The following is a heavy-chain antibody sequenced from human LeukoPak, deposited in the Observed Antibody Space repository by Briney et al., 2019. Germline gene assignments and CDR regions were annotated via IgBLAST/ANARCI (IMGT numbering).Heavy chain of an antibody. J-gene: IGHJ4*02. Sequence: GESLKISCKVSGYSFATYWIGWVRQMPGKGLEWMGIIYADDSDTRYSPSFQGQVTISADKSISTAYLQWSSLKASDTAMYYCATPYPREYCSSTTCYFNYWGQGTLVTVSS. D-gene: IGHD2-2*01. V-gene: IGHV5-51*01. CDR2: IYADDSDT. CDR1: GYSFATYW. CDR3: ATPYPREYCSSTTCYFNY.